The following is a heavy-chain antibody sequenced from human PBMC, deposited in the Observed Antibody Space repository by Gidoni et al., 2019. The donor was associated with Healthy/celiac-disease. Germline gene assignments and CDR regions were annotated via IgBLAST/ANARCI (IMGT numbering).Heavy chain of an antibody. Sequence: QVQLQESGPGLVKPSQTLSLTCTVSGGSICSGSYSWSWIRQPAGKGLEWIGRIYTSGSTNYNPSLKSRVTISVDTSKNQFSLKLSSVTAADTAVYYCASQPYNWNLNWFDPWGQGTLVTVSS. D-gene: IGHD1-20*01. J-gene: IGHJ5*02. V-gene: IGHV4-61*02. CDR3: ASQPYNWNLNWFDP. CDR2: IYTSGST. CDR1: GGSICSGSYS.